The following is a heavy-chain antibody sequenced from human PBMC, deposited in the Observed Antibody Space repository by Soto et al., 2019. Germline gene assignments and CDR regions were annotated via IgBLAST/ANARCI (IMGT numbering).Heavy chain of an antibody. Sequence: EVQLVASGGGLVQAGGSLRLSCAASGFSFSSYWMSWVRQAPGKGLEWVANIKRDGSEEYYVDSVKGRFTVSRDNAKNSVFLQMNSLRAEDTAVYYCVRDNDRPGAPGSYYVGMDVWGQGTTVTVS. CDR1: GFSFSSYW. D-gene: IGHD5-12*01. V-gene: IGHV3-7*03. CDR3: VRDNDRPGAPGSYYVGMDV. J-gene: IGHJ6*02. CDR2: IKRDGSEE.